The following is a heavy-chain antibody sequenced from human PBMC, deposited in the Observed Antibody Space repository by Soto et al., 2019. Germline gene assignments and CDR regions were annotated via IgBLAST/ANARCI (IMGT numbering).Heavy chain of an antibody. CDR1: GGSFSGYH. J-gene: IGHJ4*02. Sequence: SETLSLTCAVYGGSFSGYHWSWIRQPPGKGLEWIGEINHSGSTNYNPSLKSRVTISVDTSKNQFSLKLSSVTAADTAVYYCERDPVWTTVVFDYWGQGTLVTVSS. CDR3: ERDPVWTTVVFDY. V-gene: IGHV4-34*01. D-gene: IGHD4-17*01. CDR2: INHSGST.